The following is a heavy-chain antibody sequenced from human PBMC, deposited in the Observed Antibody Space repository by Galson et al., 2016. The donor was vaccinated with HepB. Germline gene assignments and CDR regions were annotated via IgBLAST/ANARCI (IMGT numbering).Heavy chain of an antibody. CDR2: INQDGSET. J-gene: IGHJ4*02. Sequence: SLRLSCAASGFIFSSYSMTWVRQAPGKGLEWVSYINQDGSETYSVDSVEGRFTIARDNAENSVFLQMNSLRAEETAVYYWLRDRAYVSRYFDWAPTDYWGQGTLVTVSS. CDR1: GFIFSSYS. V-gene: IGHV3-7*01. CDR3: LRDRAYVSRYFDWAPTDY. D-gene: IGHD3-9*01.